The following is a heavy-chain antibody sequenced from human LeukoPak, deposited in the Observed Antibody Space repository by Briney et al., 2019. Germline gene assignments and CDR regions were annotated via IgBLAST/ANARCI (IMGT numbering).Heavy chain of an antibody. D-gene: IGHD6-19*01. J-gene: IGHJ4*02. CDR3: ASWPGGWYGEDS. V-gene: IGHV3-30*03. CDR1: GFTFSSYG. CDR2: ISYDGSNK. Sequence: GGSLRLSCAASGFTFSSYGMHWVRQAPGKGLEWVAVISYDGSNKYYADSVKGRFTISRDTSKNTLYLQMNSLRAEDTAVYYCASWPGGWYGEDSWGQGTLVTVSS.